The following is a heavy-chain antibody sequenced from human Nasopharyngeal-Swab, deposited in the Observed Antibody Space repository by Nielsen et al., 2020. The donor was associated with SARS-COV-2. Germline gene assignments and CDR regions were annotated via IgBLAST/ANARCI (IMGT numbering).Heavy chain of an antibody. J-gene: IGHJ5*02. CDR3: ARDPITMVQGGLNWFDP. V-gene: IGHV3-7*03. D-gene: IGHD3-10*01. CDR2: IKQDGSEK. CDR1: GFTFSNAW. Sequence: GGSLRLSCAASGFTFSNAWMSWVRQAPGKGLEWVANIKQDGSEKYYVDSVKGRFTISRDNAKNSLYLQMNSLRAEDTAVYYCARDPITMVQGGLNWFDPWGQGTLVTVSS.